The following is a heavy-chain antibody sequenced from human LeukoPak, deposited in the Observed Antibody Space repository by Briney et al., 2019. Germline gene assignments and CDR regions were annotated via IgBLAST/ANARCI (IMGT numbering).Heavy chain of an antibody. V-gene: IGHV3-7*01. CDR2: MDEYGSDI. Sequence: GGSLRLSCVVSGFDFSGFSMSWVRQAPGKGLEWVAIMDEYGSDIFYVESVKGRFIISRANARNSLYLQMNSLRAEDTAVYYCCGSEGYGSPTNWFDPWGREPWSPSP. CDR3: CGSEGYGSPTNWFDP. J-gene: IGHJ5*02. D-gene: IGHD6-13*01. CDR1: GFDFSGFS.